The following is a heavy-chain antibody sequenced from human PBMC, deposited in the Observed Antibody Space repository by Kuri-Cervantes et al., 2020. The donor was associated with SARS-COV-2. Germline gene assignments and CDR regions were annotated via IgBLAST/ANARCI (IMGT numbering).Heavy chain of an antibody. J-gene: IGHJ4*02. D-gene: IGHD4-11*01. CDR3: ARGSAGGRYSNYVLDY. V-gene: IGHV4-39*07. CDR1: GGSISSSSYY. CDR2: IYYSGST. Sequence: SETLSLTCTVSGGSISSSSYYWGWIRQPPGKGLEWIGSIYYSGSTYYNPSLKSRVTMTRDTSTSTVYMELSSLRSEDTAVYYCARGSAGGRYSNYVLDYWGQGTLVTVSS.